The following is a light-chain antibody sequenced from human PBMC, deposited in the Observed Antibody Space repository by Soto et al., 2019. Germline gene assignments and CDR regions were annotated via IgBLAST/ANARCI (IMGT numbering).Light chain of an antibody. CDR1: QNINRW. CDR2: DAS. Sequence: GERVTITCRASQNINRWLAWYXQXPXXXPXXLIYDASNLESGVPSRFSGSGSGTDFTLTIRGLQPDDFATYYCQQFNTYPAFGQGTKVDIK. CDR3: QQFNTYPA. J-gene: IGKJ1*01. V-gene: IGKV1-5*01.